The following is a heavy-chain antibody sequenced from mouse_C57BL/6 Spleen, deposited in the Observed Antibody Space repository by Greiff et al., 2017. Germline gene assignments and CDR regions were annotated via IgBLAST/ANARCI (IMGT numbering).Heavy chain of an antibody. Sequence: VQLVESGAELVRPGTSVKVSCKASGYAFTNYFIEWVKQRPGQGLEWIGVIDPGSGGTHYNEKFKGKATLTADTSSSTAYMPLSSLTSEDSAVFFCAKSHGRSYVAYWGQGTLVTVSA. D-gene: IGHD1-1*01. V-gene: IGHV1-54*01. CDR3: AKSHGRSYVAY. CDR2: IDPGSGGT. CDR1: GYAFTNYF. J-gene: IGHJ3*01.